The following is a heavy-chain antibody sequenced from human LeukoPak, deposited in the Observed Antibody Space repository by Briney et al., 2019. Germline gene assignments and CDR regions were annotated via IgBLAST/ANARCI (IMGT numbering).Heavy chain of an antibody. CDR2: ISAYNGNT. J-gene: IGHJ4*02. CDR3: ARDMGVPAASYFFDY. Sequence: ASVKVSCKASGYTFTSYGISWVRQAPWQGLEWMGWISAYNGNTKYAQKLQGRVTMTTDTSTSTAYMELRSLRSDDTAVFYCARDMGVPAASYFFDYWGQGTLVTVSS. CDR1: GYTFTSYG. D-gene: IGHD2-2*01. V-gene: IGHV1-18*01.